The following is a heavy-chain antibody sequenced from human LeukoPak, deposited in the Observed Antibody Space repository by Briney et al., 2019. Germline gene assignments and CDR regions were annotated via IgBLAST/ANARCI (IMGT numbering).Heavy chain of an antibody. J-gene: IGHJ6*03. CDR3: ATPRPSIAARLNLDYYYYMDV. Sequence: GASVKVSCKVSGYTLTELSMHWVRQAPGKGLEWMGGFDPEDGETIYAQKFQGRVTMTEDTSTDTAYMELSSLRSEDTAVYYCATPRPSIAARLNLDYYYYMDVWGKGTTVTVSS. V-gene: IGHV1-24*01. CDR2: FDPEDGET. D-gene: IGHD6-6*01. CDR1: GYTLTELS.